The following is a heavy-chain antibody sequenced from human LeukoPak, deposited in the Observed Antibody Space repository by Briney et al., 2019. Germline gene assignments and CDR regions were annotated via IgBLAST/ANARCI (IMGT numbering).Heavy chain of an antibody. Sequence: PSETLSLTCTVSGGSISTSNYYWSWIRQPPGKGLEWIGEINHSGSTNYNPSLKSRVTISVDTSKNQFSLKLSSVTAADTAVYYCARGVDTAMVGSDGYYYMDVWGKGTTVTVSS. D-gene: IGHD5-18*01. J-gene: IGHJ6*03. CDR3: ARGVDTAMVGSDGYYYMDV. CDR2: INHSGST. CDR1: GGSISTSNYY. V-gene: IGHV4-39*07.